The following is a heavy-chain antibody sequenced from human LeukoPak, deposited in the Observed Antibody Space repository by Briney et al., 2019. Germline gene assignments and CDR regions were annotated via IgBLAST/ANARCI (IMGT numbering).Heavy chain of an antibody. D-gene: IGHD3-10*02. CDR3: ARGRLNVVRGVLWYFDS. CDR2: FYYSGST. Sequence: PSETLSLTCTVSGASVSSGGYYWTWIRQHPGRGLEWFGYFYYSGSTYYSPSLKSRVTISVDTSNNQFSLKLTSVTAADTAVYYCARGRLNVVRGVLWYFDSWGQGTLVTVSS. V-gene: IGHV4-31*03. J-gene: IGHJ4*02. CDR1: GASVSSGGYY.